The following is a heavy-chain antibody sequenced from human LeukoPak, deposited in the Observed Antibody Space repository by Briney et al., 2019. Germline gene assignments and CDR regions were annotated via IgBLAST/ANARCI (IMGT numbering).Heavy chain of an antibody. CDR2: IYYSGST. D-gene: IGHD3-10*01. CDR1: GGSISSGGYY. Sequence: SQTLSLTCTVSGGSISSGGYYWNWIRQHPGKGLEWIGYIYYSGSTYYNPSLKSRVTISVDTSKNQFSLKLSSVTAADTAVYYCARDAGSRAFGIWGQGTMVTVSS. V-gene: IGHV4-31*03. J-gene: IGHJ3*02. CDR3: ARDAGSRAFGI.